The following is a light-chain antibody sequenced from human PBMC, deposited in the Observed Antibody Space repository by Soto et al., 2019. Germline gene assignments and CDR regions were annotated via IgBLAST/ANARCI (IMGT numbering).Light chain of an antibody. Sequence: VGTQSPGTRSLSPGDRATLSCRASQIIYTSLAWYQQKPGQPPMLLVYEASIRATGVPARFSGGGSGTDFTLTISGLEPEDFAFYYCQQRGYWPLTFGGGTKVDIK. V-gene: IGKV3-11*01. CDR2: EAS. CDR3: QQRGYWPLT. J-gene: IGKJ4*01. CDR1: QIIYTS.